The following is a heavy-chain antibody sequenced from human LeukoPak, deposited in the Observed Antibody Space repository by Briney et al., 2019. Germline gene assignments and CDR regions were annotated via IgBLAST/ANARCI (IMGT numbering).Heavy chain of an antibody. V-gene: IGHV3-74*01. CDR3: TRDRGSSGWSDY. J-gene: IGHJ4*02. CDR2: IKSDGSST. Sequence: GGSLRLSCAASGFTFSSYWMHWVRQAPGKGLVWVSRIKSDGSSTYYADSVKGRFTISRDNAKNTLYLQMNSLRAEDTAVYYCTRDRGSSGWSDYWGQGTLVTVS. D-gene: IGHD6-19*01. CDR1: GFTFSSYW.